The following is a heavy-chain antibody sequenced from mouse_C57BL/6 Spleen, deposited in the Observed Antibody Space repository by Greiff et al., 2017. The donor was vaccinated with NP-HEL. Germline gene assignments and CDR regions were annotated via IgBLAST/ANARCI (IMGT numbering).Heavy chain of an antibody. Sequence: QVQLQQPGAELVRPGSSVKLSCKASGYTFTSYWMHWVKQRPIQGLEWIGNIDPSDSETHYNQKFKDKATLTVDKSSSTAYMQLSSLTSEDSAFYYCARAYYYGSSYVDYFDYWGQGTTLTVSS. CDR2: IDPSDSET. CDR3: ARAYYYGSSYVDYFDY. CDR1: GYTFTSYW. J-gene: IGHJ2*01. D-gene: IGHD1-1*01. V-gene: IGHV1-52*01.